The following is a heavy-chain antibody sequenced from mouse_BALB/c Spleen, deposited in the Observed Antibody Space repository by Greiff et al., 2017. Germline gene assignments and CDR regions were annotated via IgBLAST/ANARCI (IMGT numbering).Heavy chain of an antibody. CDR1: GFTFSSFG. CDR2: ISSGSSTI. J-gene: IGHJ4*01. D-gene: IGHD1-1*01. V-gene: IGHV5-17*02. Sequence: EVKVVESGGGLVQPGGSRKLSCAASGFTFSSFGMHWVRQAPEKGLEWVAYISSGSSTIYYADTVKGRFTISRDNPKNTLFLQMTSLRSEDTAMYYCARRGSSPYYYAMDYWGQGTSVTVSS. CDR3: ARRGSSPYYYAMDY.